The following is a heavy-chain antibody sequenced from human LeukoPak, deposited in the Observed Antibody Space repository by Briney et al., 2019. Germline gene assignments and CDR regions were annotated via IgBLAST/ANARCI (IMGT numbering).Heavy chain of an antibody. CDR1: GYTFSSDG. CDR2: ISSYNGNT. J-gene: IGHJ4*02. CDR3: ARVQLERSGEPFDY. D-gene: IGHD1-1*01. V-gene: IGHV1-18*01. Sequence: ASVKVSCKASGYTFSSDGISWVRQAPGQGLEWMGWISSYNGNTKYAEKLQGRVTMTTDTSTSTAYTELRSLRSDDTAVYYCARVQLERSGEPFDYWGQGTLVTVSS.